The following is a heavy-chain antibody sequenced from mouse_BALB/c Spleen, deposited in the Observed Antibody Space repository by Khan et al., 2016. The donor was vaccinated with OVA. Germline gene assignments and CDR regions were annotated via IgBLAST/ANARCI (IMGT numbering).Heavy chain of an antibody. Sequence: EVRLQESGPGLVKPSQSLSLTCTVTGYSITTDYAWNWLRQFPGNKLEWMGYISYSGNTKYNPSLKSRISITRDTSKNQFFLQLKSVTTEDTARYYCARVYGGDFDHWGQGTTLTVSS. V-gene: IGHV3-2*02. D-gene: IGHD1-1*01. J-gene: IGHJ2*01. CDR1: GYSITTDYA. CDR3: ARVYGGDFDH. CDR2: ISYSGNT.